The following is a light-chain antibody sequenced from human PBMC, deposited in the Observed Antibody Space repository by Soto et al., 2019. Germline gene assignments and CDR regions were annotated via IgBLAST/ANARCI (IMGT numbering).Light chain of an antibody. V-gene: IGKV3-11*01. CDR1: QSVSSS. CDR2: DAS. J-gene: IGKJ4*01. Sequence: EIVLTQSPATLSLSPGEGATLSCRASQSVSSSLVWYQQKPGQAPRLLIYDASNRATGIPARFSGSGSGTDSTLTISSLEPEDSAVYYCQHRSTWPRTFGGGTKVEI. CDR3: QHRSTWPRT.